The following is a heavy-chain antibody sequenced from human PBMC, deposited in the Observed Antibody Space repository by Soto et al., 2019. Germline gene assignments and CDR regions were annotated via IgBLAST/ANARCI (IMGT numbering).Heavy chain of an antibody. J-gene: IGHJ6*02. CDR1: GYTFTSYA. CDR3: ARLSRLAPVPGTYYHGMDV. CDR2: INAGNGNT. Sequence: ASVKVSCKASGYTFTSYAMHWVRQAPGQRLEWMGWINAGNGNTKYSQKFQGRVTITRDTSASTAYMELSSLRSEDTAVYYCARLSRLAPVPGTYYHGMDVWGQGTTVTVS. D-gene: IGHD6-19*01. V-gene: IGHV1-3*01.